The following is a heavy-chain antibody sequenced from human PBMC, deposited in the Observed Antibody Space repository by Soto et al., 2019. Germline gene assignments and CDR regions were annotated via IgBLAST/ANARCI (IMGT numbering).Heavy chain of an antibody. CDR2: INPSGGST. V-gene: IGHV1-46*03. CDR1: GYTFTSYY. Sequence: GASVKVSCKASGYTFTSYYMHWVRQAPGQGLEWMGIINPSGGSTSYAQKFQGRVTMTRDTSTSTVYMELSSLRSEDTAVYYCARAPLFRGLWFGFDIWGQGTMVT. J-gene: IGHJ3*02. D-gene: IGHD3-10*01. CDR3: ARAPLFRGLWFGFDI.